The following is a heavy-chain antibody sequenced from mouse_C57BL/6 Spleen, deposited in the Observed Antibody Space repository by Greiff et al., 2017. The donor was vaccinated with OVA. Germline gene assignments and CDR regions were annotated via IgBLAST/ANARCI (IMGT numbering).Heavy chain of an antibody. Sequence: VQLQQSGAELAKPGASVKLSCKASGYTFTSYWMHWVKQRPGQGLEWIGYINPSSGYTKYNQKFKGKATLTADKSSSTAYMQLSSLTYEDSAVYYCARSHWDGEAMDYWGQGTSVTVSS. CDR3: ARSHWDGEAMDY. CDR1: GYTFTSYW. J-gene: IGHJ4*01. CDR2: INPSSGYT. V-gene: IGHV1-7*01. D-gene: IGHD4-1*01.